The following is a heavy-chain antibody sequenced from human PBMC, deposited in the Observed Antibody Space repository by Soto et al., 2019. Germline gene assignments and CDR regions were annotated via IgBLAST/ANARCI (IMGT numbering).Heavy chain of an antibody. CDR2: ISGSGGST. CDR3: AKDGVYYGWGILEYYYYYMYV. J-gene: IGHJ6*03. V-gene: IGHV3-23*01. CDR1: GLTFSSYA. Sequence: GGSLRLSCAASGLTFSSYAMSWVRQAPGKGLEWVSAISGSGGSTYYADSVKGRFTISRDNSKNTLYLQMNRLRAEDTAEYYSAKDGVYYGWGILEYYYYYMYVWGKETRLTVSS. D-gene: IGHD3-10*01.